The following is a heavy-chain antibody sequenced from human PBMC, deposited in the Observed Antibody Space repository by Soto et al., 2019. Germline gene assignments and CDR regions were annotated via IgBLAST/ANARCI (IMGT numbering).Heavy chain of an antibody. CDR3: AKGPNHLWFGELFRTPHNYYYYYYGMDV. CDR1: GFTFSSYG. J-gene: IGHJ6*02. CDR2: ISYDGSNK. D-gene: IGHD3-10*01. Sequence: GGSLRLSCAASGFTFSSYGMHWVRQAPGKGLEWVAVISYDGSNKYYADSVKGRFTISRDNSKNTLYLQMNSLRAEDTAVYYCAKGPNHLWFGELFRTPHNYYYYYYGMDVWGQGTTVTVSS. V-gene: IGHV3-30*18.